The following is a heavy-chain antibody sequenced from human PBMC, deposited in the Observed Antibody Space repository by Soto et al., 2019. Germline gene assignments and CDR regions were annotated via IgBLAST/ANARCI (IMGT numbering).Heavy chain of an antibody. J-gene: IGHJ3*02. CDR3: AKHPFALGATSAFDI. CDR1: GFTFSSYA. Sequence: GGSLRLSCAASGFTFSSYAMSWVRQAPGKGLEWVSAISGSGGSTYYTDSVKGRFTISRDNSKNTLYLQMNSLRAEDTAVYYCAKHPFALGATSAFDIWGQGTMVTVSS. V-gene: IGHV3-23*01. CDR2: ISGSGGST. D-gene: IGHD1-26*01.